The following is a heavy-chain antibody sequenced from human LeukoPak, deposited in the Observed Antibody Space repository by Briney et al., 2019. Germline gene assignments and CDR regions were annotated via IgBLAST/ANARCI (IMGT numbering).Heavy chain of an antibody. CDR3: AFLEGYSYGTGSSYGTDV. CDR1: EFTLSSYA. J-gene: IGHJ6*02. CDR2: MSFDVRNT. D-gene: IGHD5-18*01. V-gene: IGHV3-30*03. Sequence: PGRSLRLSCAASEFTLSSYAIHWVRQAPGKGLEWVAVMSFDVRNTYYSESVKGRFTITRDNFRNTLYLQMNSLRTEDTAVYYCAFLEGYSYGTGSSYGTDVWGQGTAVTVS.